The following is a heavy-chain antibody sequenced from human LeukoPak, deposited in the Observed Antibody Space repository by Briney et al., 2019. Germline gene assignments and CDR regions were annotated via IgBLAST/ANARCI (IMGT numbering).Heavy chain of an antibody. CDR2: ISYDGSNK. J-gene: IGHJ4*02. D-gene: IGHD1-26*01. V-gene: IGHV3-30*04. Sequence: GGSLRLSCAASGFTFSSYAMHWVRQAPGKGLEWVAVISYDGSNKYYADSVKGRFTISRDNSKNTLYLQMNSLRAEDTAVYYCARVSPRYSGSCSFDYWGQGTLVTVSS. CDR3: ARVSPRYSGSCSFDY. CDR1: GFTFSSYA.